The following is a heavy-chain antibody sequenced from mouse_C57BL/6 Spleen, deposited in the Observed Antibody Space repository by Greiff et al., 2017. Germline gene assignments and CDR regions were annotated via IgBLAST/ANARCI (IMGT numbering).Heavy chain of an antibody. J-gene: IGHJ4*01. V-gene: IGHV10-1*01. D-gene: IGHD3-2*02. Sequence: EVQVVESGGGLVQPKGSLKLSCAASGFSFNTYAMNWVRQAPGKGLEWVARIRSKSNNYATYYADSVKDRFTISRDDSESMLYLQMNNLKTEDTAMYYCVRHKDSSGYVDYYAMDYWGQGTSVTVSS. CDR2: IRSKSNNYAT. CDR1: GFSFNTYA. CDR3: VRHKDSSGYVDYYAMDY.